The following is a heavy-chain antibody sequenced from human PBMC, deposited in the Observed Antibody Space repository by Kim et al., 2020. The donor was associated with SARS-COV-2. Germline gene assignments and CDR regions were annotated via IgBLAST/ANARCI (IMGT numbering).Heavy chain of an antibody. J-gene: IGHJ5*02. V-gene: IGHV1-24*01. Sequence: ASVKVSCKVSGYTLTELSMHWVRQAPGKGLEWMGGCDPEDGETIYAQKFQGRVTMTEDTSTDTAYMELSSLRSEDTAVYYCATSPALIAAAGTQIFNNWFDPWGQGTLVTVSS. CDR2: CDPEDGET. CDR3: ATSPALIAAAGTQIFNNWFDP. CDR1: GYTLTELS. D-gene: IGHD6-13*01.